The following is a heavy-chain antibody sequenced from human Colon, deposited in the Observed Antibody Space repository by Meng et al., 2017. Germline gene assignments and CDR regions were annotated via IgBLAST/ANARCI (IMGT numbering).Heavy chain of an antibody. D-gene: IGHD3-10*01. V-gene: IGHV1-18*01. Sequence: ASVNVSCQASGYSFTSYGISRVRQAPGHGLGWMGWISAYNGNTNFAQTLQGRVTMTTDTSTNTAYMELRSLRSDDTAVYYCARAGWQYYYGSGSYYLNCFDPWGQGTLVTVSS. CDR1: GYSFTSYG. CDR2: ISAYNGNT. CDR3: ARAGWQYYYGSGSYYLNCFDP. J-gene: IGHJ5*02.